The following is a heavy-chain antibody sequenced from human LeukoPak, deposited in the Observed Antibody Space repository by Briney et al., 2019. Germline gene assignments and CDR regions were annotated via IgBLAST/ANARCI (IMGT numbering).Heavy chain of an antibody. D-gene: IGHD3-22*01. CDR1: GYTFTSYD. CDR2: IIPIFGTA. V-gene: IGHV1-69*06. CDR3: ASRETYYYDSSGYPR. J-gene: IGHJ4*02. Sequence: ASVKVSCKASGYTFTSYDINWVRQATGQGLEWMGGIIPIFGTANYAQKFQGRVTITADKSTSTAYMELSSLRSEDTAVYYCASRETYYYDSSGYPRWGQGTLVTVSS.